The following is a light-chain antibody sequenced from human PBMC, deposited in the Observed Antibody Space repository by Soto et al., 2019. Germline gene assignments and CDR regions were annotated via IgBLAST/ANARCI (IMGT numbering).Light chain of an antibody. J-gene: IGKJ2*01. CDR1: QSISSW. V-gene: IGKV1-5*01. CDR3: QQYNSYSPWYT. CDR2: DAS. Sequence: DIQMTQSPSTLSASVGDRVTITCRASQSISSWLAWYQQKPGKAPKLLIYDASSLESGVPSRFSGSGSGTEFTLTISSLQPDDFATYYCQQYNSYSPWYTFGQGTKLEIE.